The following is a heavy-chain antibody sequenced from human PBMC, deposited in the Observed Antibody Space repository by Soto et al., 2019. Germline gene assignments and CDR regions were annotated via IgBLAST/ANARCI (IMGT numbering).Heavy chain of an antibody. CDR3: AKVGDYDFWSGYPFFDY. CDR1: GGSISSGGYY. CDR2: VSGSGDST. Sequence: TSETLSLTCTVSGGSISSGGYYWSWVRQAPGKGLEWVSGVSGSGDSTYYADSVKGRFTISRDNSKNTVFLQISSLRAEDTATYFCAKVGDYDFWSGYPFFDYWRQGTPVTVSS. J-gene: IGHJ4*02. V-gene: IGHV3-23*01. D-gene: IGHD3-3*01.